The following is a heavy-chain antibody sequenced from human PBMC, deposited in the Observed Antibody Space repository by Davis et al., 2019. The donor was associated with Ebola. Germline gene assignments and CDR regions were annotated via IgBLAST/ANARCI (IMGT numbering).Heavy chain of an antibody. CDR2: TYYNSKWYS. CDR3: TRGWLRGWFDP. D-gene: IGHD5-12*01. CDR1: GDSVPINSAG. J-gene: IGHJ5*02. Sequence: HSQTLSLTCAISGDSVPINSAGWNWIRQSPSRGLEWLGRTYYNSKWYSDYATSVRGRITINADTSGNKFYLQLNSVTPDDTAVYYCTRGWLRGWFDPWGQGTQVIVSS. V-gene: IGHV6-1*01.